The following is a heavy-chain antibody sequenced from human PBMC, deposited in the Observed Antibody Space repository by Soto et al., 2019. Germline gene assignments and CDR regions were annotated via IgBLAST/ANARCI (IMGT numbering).Heavy chain of an antibody. CDR3: ARGWLVGRNYYYGMDV. Sequence: TLSLTCTVSGGSISSYYWSWIRQPAGKGLEWIGRIYTSGSTNYNPSLKSRVTMSVDTSKNQFSLKLSSVTAADTAVYYCARGWLVGRNYYYGMDVWGQGTTVTVSS. CDR2: IYTSGST. D-gene: IGHD6-19*01. J-gene: IGHJ6*02. V-gene: IGHV4-4*07. CDR1: GGSISSYY.